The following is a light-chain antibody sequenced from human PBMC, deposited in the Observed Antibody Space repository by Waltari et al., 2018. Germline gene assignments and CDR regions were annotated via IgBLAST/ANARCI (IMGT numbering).Light chain of an antibody. CDR2: EET. CDR3: CSTYISGRGT. V-gene: IGLV3-10*01. J-gene: IGLJ2*01. Sequence: SSELTHQPSVSVSPGKTARITCSGDVLPKKYAYWYQKKSGQAPMLVIYEETKSGLPAKCAGVSSSTLATLTIVGAEEEDQADYYCCSTYISGRGTIVGGTKLTV. CDR1: VLPKKY.